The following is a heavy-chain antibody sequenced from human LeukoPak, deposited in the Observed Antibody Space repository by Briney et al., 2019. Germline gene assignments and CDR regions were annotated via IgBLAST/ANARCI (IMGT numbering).Heavy chain of an antibody. Sequence: GRSLRLSCAASGFTFSSYWMCWVSQDPGKGLAWDSCIKTDGSITAYAGSVKGRFTISRDNAKNTLYLQMNSLRADDTAVYYCARDGDAPMTDFDYWGQGTLVTVSS. CDR3: ARDGDAPMTDFDY. CDR1: GFTFSSYW. D-gene: IGHD2-21*02. V-gene: IGHV3-74*01. J-gene: IGHJ4*02. CDR2: IKTDGSIT.